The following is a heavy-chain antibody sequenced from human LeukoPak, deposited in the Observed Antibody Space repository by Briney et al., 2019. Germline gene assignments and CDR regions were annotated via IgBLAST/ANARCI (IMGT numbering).Heavy chain of an antibody. D-gene: IGHD3-22*01. CDR2: ISPYNGKT. CDR1: RYTFTNYG. Sequence: ASVKVSSKPSRYTFTNYGINWGGHAPGQGLEWMGWISPYNGKTNYEQKLQGRVILTTDTSTTTTYMELRSLRFDDTAIYYCARSHSGSLRAPLHYGGEGTLVTVSS. CDR3: ARSHSGSLRAPLHY. J-gene: IGHJ4*02. V-gene: IGHV1-18*01.